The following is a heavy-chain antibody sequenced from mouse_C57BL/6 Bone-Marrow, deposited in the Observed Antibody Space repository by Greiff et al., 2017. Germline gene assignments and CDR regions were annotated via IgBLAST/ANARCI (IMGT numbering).Heavy chain of an antibody. Sequence: VQLQQPGAELVRPGTSVKLSCKASGYTFTSYWMHWVKQRPGQGLEWIGVIDPSDSYTNYNQKFKGKATLTVDTSSSTAYMQRSSLTSEDSAVYYWARDYYGSSYDYWGQGTTLTVSS. CDR1: GYTFTSYW. J-gene: IGHJ2*01. CDR3: ARDYYGSSYDY. D-gene: IGHD1-1*01. CDR2: IDPSDSYT. V-gene: IGHV1-59*01.